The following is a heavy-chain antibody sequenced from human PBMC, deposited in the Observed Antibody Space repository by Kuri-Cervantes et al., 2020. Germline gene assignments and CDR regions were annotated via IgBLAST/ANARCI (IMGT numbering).Heavy chain of an antibody. Sequence: SVKVSCKASGGTFSSYAISWVRQAPGQGLEWMGGIIPIFGTANFAQKFQCRVTITTDESTSTAYMELSSLRSEDTAVYYRARVRYDSSGYYRYYFDYWGQGTLVTVSS. J-gene: IGHJ4*02. CDR1: GGTFSSYA. V-gene: IGHV1-69*05. CDR2: IIPIFGTA. CDR3: ARVRYDSSGYYRYYFDY. D-gene: IGHD3-22*01.